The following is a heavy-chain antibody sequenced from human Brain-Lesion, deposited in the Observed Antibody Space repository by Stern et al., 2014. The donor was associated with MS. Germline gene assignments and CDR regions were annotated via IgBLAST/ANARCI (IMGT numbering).Heavy chain of an antibody. D-gene: IGHD3-10*01. CDR1: GGSISSNSSY. J-gene: IGHJ4*02. V-gene: IGHV4-39*01. CDR3: AKVWLGELPENPFDY. CDR2: IYYRGSP. Sequence: QVQLQESGPGLVKPSETLSLTCTVSGGSISSNSSYWGWIRQPPGKGLEWIGSIYYRGSPYYNPSLTSRVTLSKATSKNPFFLHLKSVTAADTAVYFCAKVWLGELPENPFDYWGQGTLVTVSS.